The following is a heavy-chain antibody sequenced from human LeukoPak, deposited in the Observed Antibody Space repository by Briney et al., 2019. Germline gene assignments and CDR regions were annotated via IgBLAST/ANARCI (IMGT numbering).Heavy chain of an antibody. D-gene: IGHD4-11*01. V-gene: IGHV3-7*04. CDR3: ARNSRYSFDI. J-gene: IGHJ3*02. CDR2: IKSDGSER. CDR1: GFTFSGYW. Sequence: PGGSLRLSCAASGFTFSGYWMSWVRQAPGKGLEWVALIKSDGSERYYVDSVKGRFTISRDNAKNSLYLPMNSLRAEDTAVCYCARNSRYSFDIWGQGTMVTVSS.